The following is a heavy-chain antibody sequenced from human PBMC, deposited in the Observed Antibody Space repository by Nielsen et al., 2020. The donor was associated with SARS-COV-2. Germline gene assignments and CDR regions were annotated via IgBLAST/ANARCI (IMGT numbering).Heavy chain of an antibody. Sequence: SGPTLVKPAETLTLTCSVSGFSLTNAGMCVSWIRQPPGKALEWLALIDWDDETLYSTSLKTRLTISKDTSKSQVVLTMTNMDPVDTATYYCARTYYGGNSAFFDYWGQGTLVTVSS. CDR2: IDWDDET. J-gene: IGHJ4*02. CDR3: ARTYYGGNSAFFDY. V-gene: IGHV2-70*01. D-gene: IGHD4-23*01. CDR1: GFSLTNAGMC.